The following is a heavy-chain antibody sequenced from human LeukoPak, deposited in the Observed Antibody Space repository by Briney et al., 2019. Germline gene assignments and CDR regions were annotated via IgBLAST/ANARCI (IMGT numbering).Heavy chain of an antibody. CDR2: IYYSGST. J-gene: IGHJ4*02. V-gene: IGHV4-59*01. D-gene: IGHD6-13*01. Sequence: SETLSLTCTVSGGSISSYYWSWIRQPPGKGLEWIGYIYYSGSTNYNPSLKSRVTISVDTPKNQFSLKLSSVTAADTAVYYCARVGQQLARSYYFDHWGQGTLVTVSS. CDR1: GGSISSYY. CDR3: ARVGQQLARSYYFDH.